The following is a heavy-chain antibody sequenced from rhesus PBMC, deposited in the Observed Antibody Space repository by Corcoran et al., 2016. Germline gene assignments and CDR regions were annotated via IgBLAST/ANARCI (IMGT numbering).Heavy chain of an antibody. CDR2: IYGSSGST. D-gene: IGHD2-27*01. V-gene: IGHV4-147*01. CDR3: ARVFTAIDY. CDR1: GYSISSNS. Sequence: QVQLQESGPGLVKPSETLSLTCAVSGYSISSNSWSWIRQPPGKGLEWIGYIYGSSGSTYYNPSPMRRVTISTDTSKNQCSLKLSAVTAADTAVDYCARVFTAIDYWGQGVLFTVSS. J-gene: IGHJ4*01.